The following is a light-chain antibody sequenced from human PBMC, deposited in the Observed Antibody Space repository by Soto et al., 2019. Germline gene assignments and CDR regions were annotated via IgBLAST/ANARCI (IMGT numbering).Light chain of an antibody. CDR2: GAS. CDR1: QSVSSNY. J-gene: IGKJ1*01. V-gene: IGKV3-20*01. Sequence: EIVLTQSPGTLSLSPGERATLSCRASQSVSSNYLAWYQQKPGQAPRLLIYGASSRAPGIPDRFSGSGSGTDFTLTISRLEPEDFAVYYCQQHGSSPQTFGQGTKVEIK. CDR3: QQHGSSPQT.